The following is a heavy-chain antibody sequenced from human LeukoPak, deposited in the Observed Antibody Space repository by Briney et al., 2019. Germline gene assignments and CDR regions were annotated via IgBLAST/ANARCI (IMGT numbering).Heavy chain of an antibody. Sequence: GGSLRLSCAASGFTFSSYWMSWARQAPGKGLEWVANIKQDGGEKYYVDSVKGRFTISRDNAKNSLHLQMNSLRAEDTAVYYCARARAAAGNWFDPWGQGTLVTVSS. J-gene: IGHJ5*02. D-gene: IGHD6-13*01. CDR2: IKQDGGEK. CDR3: ARARAAAGNWFDP. V-gene: IGHV3-7*01. CDR1: GFTFSSYW.